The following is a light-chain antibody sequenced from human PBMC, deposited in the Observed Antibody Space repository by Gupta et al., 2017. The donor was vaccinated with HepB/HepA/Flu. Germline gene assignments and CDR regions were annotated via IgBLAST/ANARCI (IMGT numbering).Light chain of an antibody. J-gene: IGKJ2*01. CDR1: QSVANY. CDR3: RQRSNWHT. CDR2: DAS. V-gene: IGKV3-11*01. Sequence: EIVLTQSPATLSLSPGERATLSCRASQSVANYIAWYQQKPGQAPRLLIYDASNRATGIPARFSGSGDGTDFTLTSSSREHEDCALYYWRQRSNWHTFGQGTXLEIK.